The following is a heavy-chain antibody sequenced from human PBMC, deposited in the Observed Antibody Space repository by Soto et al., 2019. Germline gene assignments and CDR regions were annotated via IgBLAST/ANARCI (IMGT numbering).Heavy chain of an antibody. V-gene: IGHV4-28*03. CDR3: ARDKITGLFDY. CDR1: GCSISSSNW. J-gene: IGHJ4*02. D-gene: IGHD2-8*02. CDR2: IYYSGTT. Sequence: SETLSLTCAVSGCSISSSNWWGWIRQPPGKGLEWIGYIYYSGTTYNNPSLKSRVTMSVDTSKNQFSLKLTSVTAADTAVYYCARDKITGLFDYWGQGTLVTVSS.